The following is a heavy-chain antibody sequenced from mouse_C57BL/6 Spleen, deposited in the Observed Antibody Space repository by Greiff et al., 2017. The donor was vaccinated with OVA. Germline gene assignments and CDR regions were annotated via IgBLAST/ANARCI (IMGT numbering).Heavy chain of an antibody. Sequence: VQLQQSGPELVKPGASVKISCKASGYAFSSSWMNWVKQRPGKGLEWIGRIYPGDGDTNFNGKFKGKATLTADKSSSTAYMQLSSLTSEDSAVYFCARGYFDVWGTGTTVTVSS. V-gene: IGHV1-82*01. CDR3: ARGYFDV. CDR2: IYPGDGDT. CDR1: GYAFSSSW. J-gene: IGHJ1*03.